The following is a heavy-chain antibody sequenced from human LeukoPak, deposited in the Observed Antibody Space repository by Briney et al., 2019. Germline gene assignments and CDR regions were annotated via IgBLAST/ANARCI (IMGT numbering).Heavy chain of an antibody. CDR1: GGTFSSYA. CDR3: ARASYYYDSSGYRRYNWFDP. D-gene: IGHD3-22*01. V-gene: IGHV1-69*05. J-gene: IGHJ5*02. Sequence: TVKVSCKASGGTFSSYALSWVRQAPGQGLEWMGRIIPIFGTAHYAQTLQGRVTITTDESTSTAYMELRSLRSEDTAVCYCARASYYYDSSGYRRYNWFDPWGQGTLVTVSS. CDR2: IIPIFGTA.